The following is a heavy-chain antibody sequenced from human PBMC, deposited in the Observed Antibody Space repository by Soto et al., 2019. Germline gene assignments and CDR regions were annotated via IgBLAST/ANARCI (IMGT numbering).Heavy chain of an antibody. Sequence: GGSLRLSCAASGFTFSSYWMHWVRQAPGKGLVWVSRINSDGSSTSYADSVKGRFTISRDNAKNTLYLQMNSLRAEDTAVYYCARRNTQPLAYCGGDCFLDAFDIWGQGTMVTVSS. J-gene: IGHJ3*02. D-gene: IGHD2-21*02. CDR1: GFTFSSYW. CDR2: INSDGSST. CDR3: ARRNTQPLAYCGGDCFLDAFDI. V-gene: IGHV3-74*01.